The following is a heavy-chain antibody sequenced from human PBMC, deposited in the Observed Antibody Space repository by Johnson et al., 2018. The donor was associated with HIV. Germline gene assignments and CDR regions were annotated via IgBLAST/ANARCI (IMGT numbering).Heavy chain of an antibody. CDR2: ISSSGSTI. CDR3: ARNGLIPAAKGVAFDI. D-gene: IGHD2-2*01. CDR1: GLTFSDYD. V-gene: IGHV3-11*04. Sequence: QMHLVESGGGLVKPGGSLRLSCAASGLTFSDYDMSWIRQAPGQGLEWVSYISSSGSTIYYEDSVEGRFTISRDNAKNSLYLQMNSLRAEDTAVYYCARNGLIPAAKGVAFDIWGQGTTVTVSS. J-gene: IGHJ3*02.